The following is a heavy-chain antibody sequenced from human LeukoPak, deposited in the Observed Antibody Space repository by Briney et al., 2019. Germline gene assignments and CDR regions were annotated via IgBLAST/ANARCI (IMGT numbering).Heavy chain of an antibody. CDR2: IYYSGST. V-gene: IGHV4-4*07. Sequence: SETLSLTCTVSGGSISSYYWNWIRQPAGKGLEWSGRIYYSGSTNYNPSLKRRVTMSVDTSKKQFSLKLSSVTAADTAVYYCARDPSSFGGRFDPWGQGTLVAVSS. J-gene: IGHJ5*02. D-gene: IGHD3-10*01. CDR1: GGSISSYY. CDR3: ARDPSSFGGRFDP.